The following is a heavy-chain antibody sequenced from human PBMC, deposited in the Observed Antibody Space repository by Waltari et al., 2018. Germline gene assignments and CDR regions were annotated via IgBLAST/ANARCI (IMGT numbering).Heavy chain of an antibody. Sequence: EVQLLESGGGLVQPGGSLRLSCAASGFTFSSYAMRWVRQAPGKGLEWVSAISGSGGSTYYADSVKGRFTISRDNSKNTLYLQMNSLRAEDTAVYYCAKGLEYGGYGDYWGQGTLVTVSS. D-gene: IGHD5-12*01. CDR3: AKGLEYGGYGDY. CDR1: GFTFSSYA. V-gene: IGHV3-23*01. CDR2: ISGSGGST. J-gene: IGHJ4*02.